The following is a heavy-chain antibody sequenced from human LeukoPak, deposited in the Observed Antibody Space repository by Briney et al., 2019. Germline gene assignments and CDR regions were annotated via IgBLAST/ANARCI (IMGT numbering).Heavy chain of an antibody. CDR3: AKAWGIVVTLFDY. J-gene: IGHJ4*02. CDR1: GFTFSSSS. CDR2: ITDAVGST. V-gene: IGHV3-23*01. D-gene: IGHD3-22*01. Sequence: PGGSLRLSCAASGFTFSSSSISWVRQAPGKGLEWVSAITDAVGSTHYADSVKGRFTISRDNSKNTLYLQMNSLRAEDTAVYYCAKAWGIVVTLFDYWGQGTLVTVSS.